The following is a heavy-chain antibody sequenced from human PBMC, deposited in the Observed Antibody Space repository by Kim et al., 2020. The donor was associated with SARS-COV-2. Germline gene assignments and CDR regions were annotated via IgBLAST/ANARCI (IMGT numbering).Heavy chain of an antibody. D-gene: IGHD3-22*01. J-gene: IGHJ4*02. CDR3: ARASSGYYMFDY. CDR1: GGSISSGGYY. V-gene: IGHV4-31*03. Sequence: SETLSLTCTVSGGSISSGGYYWSWIRQHPGKGLEWIGYIYYSGSTYYNPSLKSRVTISVDTSKNQFSLKLSSVTAADTAVYYCARASSGYYMFDYWGQGTLVTVSS. CDR2: IYYSGST.